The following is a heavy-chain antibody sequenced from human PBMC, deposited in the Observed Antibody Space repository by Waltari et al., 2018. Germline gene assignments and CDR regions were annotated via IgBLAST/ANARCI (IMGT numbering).Heavy chain of an antibody. V-gene: IGHV4-31*03. D-gene: IGHD2-21*01. Sequence: QVQLQESGPGLVKPSQTLSLTCTVTGGSISRGGYYWSWIRQHPGKGLEWIGYIYYSGSTYYNPALKSRVTISVDTSKNQFSLKLSSVTAADTAVYYCARESQRDGDYDYWGQGTLVTVSS. J-gene: IGHJ4*02. CDR3: ARESQRDGDYDY. CDR2: IYYSGST. CDR1: GGSISRGGYY.